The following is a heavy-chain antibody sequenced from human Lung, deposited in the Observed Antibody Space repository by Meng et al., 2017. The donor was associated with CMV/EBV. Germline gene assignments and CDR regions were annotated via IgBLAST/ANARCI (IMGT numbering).Heavy chain of an antibody. CDR1: GGSISSSNW. CDR3: ASFPPPGKQWLVTDY. V-gene: IGHV4-4*02. J-gene: IGHJ4*02. D-gene: IGHD6-19*01. Sequence: GQPHESGPGMVKPSGTLSLTCAVSGGSISSSNWWSWVRQPPGKGLEWIGEIYHSGSTNYNPSLKSRVTISVDKSKNQFSLKLSSVTAADTAVYYCASFPPPGKQWLVTDYWGQGTLVTVSS. CDR2: IYHSGST.